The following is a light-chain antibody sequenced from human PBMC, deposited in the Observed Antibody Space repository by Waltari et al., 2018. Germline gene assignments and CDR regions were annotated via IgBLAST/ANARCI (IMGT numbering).Light chain of an antibody. CDR3: QQYNNWPRT. J-gene: IGKJ2*01. V-gene: IGKV3-15*01. CDR1: QRVSHN. CDR2: GAS. Sequence: EIVLTQSPATLPVSPGDRGTLSCRASQRVSHNLAWYQQRPGQAPRLLIYGASTRATGIPARFSGSGSGTEFTLTISSLQSEDFAVYYCQQYNNWPRTFGQGTKLEIK.